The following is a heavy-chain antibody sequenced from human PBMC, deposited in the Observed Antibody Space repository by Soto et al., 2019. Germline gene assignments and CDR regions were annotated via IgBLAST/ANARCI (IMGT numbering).Heavy chain of an antibody. Sequence: EVHLLQSGGGLVQPGGSLRLSCAASGFTFRSHAMSWVRQAPGKGLEWISGISVSDTTTHYADSVKGRFTISRDNSNNTLFLEMNSLRAEDTAVYYCAKDYLPFQVEGATNWFDPWGQGTLVIVSS. CDR1: GFTFRSHA. D-gene: IGHD2-15*01. V-gene: IGHV3-23*01. CDR2: ISVSDTTT. J-gene: IGHJ5*02. CDR3: AKDYLPFQVEGATNWFDP.